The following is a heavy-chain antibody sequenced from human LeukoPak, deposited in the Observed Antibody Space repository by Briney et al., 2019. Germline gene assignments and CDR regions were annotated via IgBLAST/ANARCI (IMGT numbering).Heavy chain of an antibody. CDR2: IKQDGSEK. CDR3: AKGDYVWGSYRYMDPYFDY. CDR1: GFNFNTYW. V-gene: IGHV3-7*01. J-gene: IGHJ4*02. Sequence: GGSLRLSCAVSGFNFNTYWMTWVRQAPGKGLEWVANIKQDGSEKYYADSVKGRFTISRDNSKNTLYLQMNSLRAEDTAVYYCAKGDYVWGSYRYMDPYFDYWGQGTLVTVSS. D-gene: IGHD3-16*02.